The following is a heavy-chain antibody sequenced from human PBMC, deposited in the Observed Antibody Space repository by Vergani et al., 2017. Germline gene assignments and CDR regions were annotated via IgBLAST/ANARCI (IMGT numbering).Heavy chain of an antibody. D-gene: IGHD2-15*01. CDR1: GFTFINAW. CDR2: ISARYPST. V-gene: IGHV3-23*04. Sequence: EVQLVESGGGLVKPGGSLRLSCAASGFTFINAWMTWVRQAPGKGLEWVSAISARYPSTYYADSVKGRFTISRDNSKNMLYLQMNSLRVEDTAVYYCARNRGYCRGHSCFGNLVGSAFYGMDVWGQGTTVTVS. CDR3: ARNRGYCRGHSCFGNLVGSAFYGMDV. J-gene: IGHJ6*02.